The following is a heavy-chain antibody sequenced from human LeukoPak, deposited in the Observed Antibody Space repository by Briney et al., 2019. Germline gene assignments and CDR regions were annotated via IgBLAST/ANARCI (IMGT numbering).Heavy chain of an antibody. CDR2: IKSKTDGGTT. CDR1: GFTFSSYD. D-gene: IGHD1-26*01. CDR3: TTDPLTRSYYQGPLDY. Sequence: KAGGSLRLSCAASGFTFSSYDMSWVRQAPGKGLEWVGRIKSKTDGGTTDYAAPVKGRFTISRDDSKNTLYLQMNSLKTEDTAVYYCTTDPLTRSYYQGPLDYWGQGTLVTVSS. V-gene: IGHV3-15*01. J-gene: IGHJ4*02.